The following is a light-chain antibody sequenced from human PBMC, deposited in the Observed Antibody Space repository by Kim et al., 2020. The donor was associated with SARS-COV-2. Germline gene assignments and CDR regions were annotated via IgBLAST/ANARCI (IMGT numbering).Light chain of an antibody. CDR3: QQYHNWPGT. CDR2: DAS. CDR1: QSVVGK. Sequence: IVMTQSPATLSVSPGGRATLSCRASQSVVGKLAWYQQKPGQAPRLLIYDASTRDTGIPARFSGSGSGTEFTLTISSLQSEDFAIFYCQQYHNWPGTFGQVTKVDIK. V-gene: IGKV3-15*01. J-gene: IGKJ1*01.